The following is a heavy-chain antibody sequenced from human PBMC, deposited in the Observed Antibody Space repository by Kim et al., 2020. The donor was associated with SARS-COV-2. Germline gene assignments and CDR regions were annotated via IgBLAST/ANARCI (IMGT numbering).Heavy chain of an antibody. CDR3: CTYPSFHHYYGIDV. Sequence: GGSLRLSCEVSGFNLNNAWMMWVRQAPGQGLEWVGRIRTEVDDGTADYAAPVKGRFTISRDDAESTLYLHMNSVRIEDTAIYYCCTYPSFHHYYGIDVWGQGTTVTVSS. V-gene: IGHV3-15*01. D-gene: IGHD3-3*02. CDR1: GFNLNNAW. J-gene: IGHJ6*02. CDR2: IRTEVDDGTA.